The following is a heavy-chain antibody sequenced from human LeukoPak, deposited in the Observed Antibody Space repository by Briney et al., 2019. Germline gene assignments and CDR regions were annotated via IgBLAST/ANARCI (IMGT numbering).Heavy chain of an antibody. Sequence: GGSLRLSCAASGFTFSSYSMNWVRQAPGKGLEWVSSISSSSSYIYYADSVKGRFTISRDNAKNSLYLQMNSLRAEDTALYYCASFCSGGSCYRRFDYWGQGTLVTVSS. D-gene: IGHD2-15*01. CDR1: GFTFSSYS. J-gene: IGHJ4*02. CDR2: ISSSSSYI. CDR3: ASFCSGGSCYRRFDY. V-gene: IGHV3-21*04.